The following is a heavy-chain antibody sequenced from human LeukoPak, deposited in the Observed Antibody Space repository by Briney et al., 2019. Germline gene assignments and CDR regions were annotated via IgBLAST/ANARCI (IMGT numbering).Heavy chain of an antibody. CDR1: GFTVSSNY. CDR2: IYSGGST. J-gene: IGHJ3*02. CDR3: ARAFMITFGGVIGKDAFDI. Sequence: GGSLRLSCAASGFTVSSNYMSWVRQAPGKGLEWVSVIYSGGSTYYADSVKGRFTISRDNSKNTLYLQMNSLRADDTAVYYCARAFMITFGGVIGKDAFDIWGQGTMVTVSS. V-gene: IGHV3-66*01. D-gene: IGHD3-16*02.